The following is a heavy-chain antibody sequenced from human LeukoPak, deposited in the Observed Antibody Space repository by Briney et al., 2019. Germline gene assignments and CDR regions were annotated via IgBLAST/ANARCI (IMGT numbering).Heavy chain of an antibody. J-gene: IGHJ4*02. CDR1: GGSISSGGYC. Sequence: SQTLSLTCTVSGGSISSGGYCWSWIRQHPGKGLEWIGYIYYSGSTYYNPSHKSRVTISVDTSKNQFSLKLSSVTAADTAVYYCARTSIVVVVAAWGTSSYYFDYWGQGTLVTVSS. V-gene: IGHV4-31*03. CDR2: IYYSGST. D-gene: IGHD2-15*01. CDR3: ARTSIVVVVAAWGTSSYYFDY.